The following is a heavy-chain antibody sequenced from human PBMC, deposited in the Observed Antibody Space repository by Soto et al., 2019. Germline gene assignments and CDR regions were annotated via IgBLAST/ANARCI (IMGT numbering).Heavy chain of an antibody. CDR1: GFPLSTTGVG. CDR3: ARKLWFGELSYFDY. J-gene: IGHJ4*02. V-gene: IGHV2-5*02. CDR2: IYWDDDK. D-gene: IGHD3-10*01. Sequence: QITLKESGPPLVKPTQTLTLTCSFSGFPLSTTGVGVGWIRQPPGKALEWLALIYWDDDKRYSPSLKSRLTSTKDTSKNQVVLTMTNMDPVDTATYYCARKLWFGELSYFDYWGQGTLVTVSS.